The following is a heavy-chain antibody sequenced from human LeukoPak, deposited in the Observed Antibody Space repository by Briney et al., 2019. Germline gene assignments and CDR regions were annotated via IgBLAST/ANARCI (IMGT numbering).Heavy chain of an antibody. CDR1: GFTFSTYS. CDR3: ARDISTNSYAEYFFDY. CDR2: ISSSSSYI. J-gene: IGHJ4*02. Sequence: GGSLRLSCAASGFTFSTYSMNWVRQAPGKGLEWVSSISSSSSYIYYADSVKGRFTISRDNAKNSLFLQMNSLRAEDTALYYCARDISTNSYAEYFFDYWGQGTLVTVSS. D-gene: IGHD5-18*01. V-gene: IGHV3-21*01.